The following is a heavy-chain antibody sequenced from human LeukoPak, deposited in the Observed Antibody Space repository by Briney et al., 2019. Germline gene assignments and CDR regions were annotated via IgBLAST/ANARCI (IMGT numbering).Heavy chain of an antibody. CDR2: ISHDGNNK. J-gene: IGHJ6*02. CDR1: GFTFNSYA. Sequence: GGSLRLSCTGSGFTFNSYAIHWVRQAPGKGLEWVTVISHDGNNKYYADSVKGRFTVSRDSSKNTLYLQMNSLRTEDTAVYCCARVDGPKAHYYYGMEVWGQGTTVTVSS. CDR3: ARVDGPKAHYYYGMEV. V-gene: IGHV3-30-3*01.